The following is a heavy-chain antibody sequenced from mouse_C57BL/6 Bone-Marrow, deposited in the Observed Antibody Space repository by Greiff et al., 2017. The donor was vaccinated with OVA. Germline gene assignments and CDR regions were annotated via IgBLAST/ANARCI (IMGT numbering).Heavy chain of an antibody. CDR1: GYTFTSYW. D-gene: IGHD1-1*01. CDR3: ASGIYYYGSSPDY. CDR2: IDPSDSYT. V-gene: IGHV1-50*01. J-gene: IGHJ2*01. Sequence: QVQLQQPGAELVKPGASVKLSCKASGYTFTSYWMQWVKQRPGQGLEWIGEIDPSDSYTNYNQKFKGKATLTVDTASSTAYMQLSSLTSEDSAVYYCASGIYYYGSSPDYWGQGTTLTVSS.